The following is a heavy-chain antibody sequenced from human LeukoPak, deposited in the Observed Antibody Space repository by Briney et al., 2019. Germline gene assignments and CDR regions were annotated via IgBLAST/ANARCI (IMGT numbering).Heavy chain of an antibody. J-gene: IGHJ4*02. Sequence: SETLSLTCTVSGDSSDNNGFYWGWIRQPPGKGLEWVGNIYYSGSTYYNPSLKSRVTTSVDTSKNQFSLKLSSVTAADTAVYYCARGTRGSDSSFDFWGQGTLVTVSS. CDR1: GDSSDNNGFY. D-gene: IGHD1-1*01. CDR3: ARGTRGSDSSFDF. CDR2: IYYSGST. V-gene: IGHV4-39*07.